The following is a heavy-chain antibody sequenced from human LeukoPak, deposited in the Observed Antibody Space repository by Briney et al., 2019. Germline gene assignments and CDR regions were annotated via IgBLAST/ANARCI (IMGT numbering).Heavy chain of an antibody. J-gene: IGHJ6*03. Sequence: SETLSLTCAVYGVSFSGYYWSWIRQPPGKGLEWIGDINHSGSTKYNPSLKSRVTISVDTSKNQFSLKLSSVTAADTAVYYCARGDDHYGSENTHYYYYYMDVWGKGTTVTVSS. CDR1: GVSFSGYY. CDR2: INHSGST. V-gene: IGHV4-34*01. D-gene: IGHD3-10*01. CDR3: ARGDDHYGSENTHYYYYYMDV.